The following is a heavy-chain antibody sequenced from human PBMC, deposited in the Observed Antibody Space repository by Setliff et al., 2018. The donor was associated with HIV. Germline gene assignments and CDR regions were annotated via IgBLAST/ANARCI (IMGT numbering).Heavy chain of an antibody. V-gene: IGHV3-11*01. CDR2: ISHSGSPT. CDR1: GFSFSGNY. CDR3: VRGNTRDYYGSGYYFAS. Sequence: PGGSLRLSCSVSGFSFSGNYMGWIRLAPGKGLEWISSISHSGSPTHYADSVKGRFTISRDNAKKSLYLEMNRLRVDDTAVYYCVRGNTRDYYGSGYYFASWGQGTLVTVSS. D-gene: IGHD3-10*01. J-gene: IGHJ4*02.